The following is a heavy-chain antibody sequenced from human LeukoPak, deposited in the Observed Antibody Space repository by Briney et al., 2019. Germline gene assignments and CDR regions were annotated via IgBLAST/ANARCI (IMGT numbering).Heavy chain of an antibody. J-gene: IGHJ3*02. Sequence: GGSLRLSCAASGFTFSSCWMSWVRQAPGKGLEWLANIKQDGSEKYYVDSVKGRFTISRDNPKNSLYLQMNSLRAEDTAVYYCARYSGNYRAFDIWGQGTMVTVSS. CDR1: GFTFSSCW. V-gene: IGHV3-7*05. CDR3: ARYSGNYRAFDI. D-gene: IGHD1-26*01. CDR2: IKQDGSEK.